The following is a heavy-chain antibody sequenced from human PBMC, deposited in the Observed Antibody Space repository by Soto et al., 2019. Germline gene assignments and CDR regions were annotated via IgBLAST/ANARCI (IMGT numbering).Heavy chain of an antibody. CDR1: GFPFQTYA. CDR3: AKGANYYGIFEY. D-gene: IGHD3-22*01. V-gene: IGHV3-23*05. J-gene: IGHJ4*02. CDR2: INPSSSNT. Sequence: GSLRLSCAASGFPFQTYAMSWVRQAPGKGLEWVSTINPSSSNTYYPDSVKGRFTISRDNSKDTLYLQMDSLRADDTAVYYCAKGANYYGIFEYWGQGILVTVSS.